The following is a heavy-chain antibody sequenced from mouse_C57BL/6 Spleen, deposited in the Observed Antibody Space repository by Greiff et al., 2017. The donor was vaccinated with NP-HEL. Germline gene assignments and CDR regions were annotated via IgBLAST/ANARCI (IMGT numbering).Heavy chain of an antibody. CDR2: ISSGSSTI. J-gene: IGHJ4*01. V-gene: IGHV5-17*01. D-gene: IGHD1-1*01. Sequence: EVQGVESGGGLVKPGGSLKLSCAASGFTFSDYGMHWVRQAPEKGLEWVAYISSGSSTIYYADTVKGRFTISRDNAKNTLFLQMTSLRSEDTAMYYCARRAYGSSPYAMDYWGQGTSVTVSS. CDR1: GFTFSDYG. CDR3: ARRAYGSSPYAMDY.